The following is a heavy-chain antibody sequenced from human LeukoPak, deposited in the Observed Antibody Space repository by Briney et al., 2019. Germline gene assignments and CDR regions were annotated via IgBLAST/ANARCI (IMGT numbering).Heavy chain of an antibody. D-gene: IGHD6-13*01. CDR2: INPNSGGT. CDR3: ARDPLAAAGTSLYYYYYMDV. J-gene: IGHJ6*03. CDR1: GYTFTDYY. Sequence: ASVKVSCKASGYTFTDYYMQWVRQAPGQGLEWMGWINPNSGGTNYAQKFQGRVTMTRDTSISTAYMELSRLRSDGTAVYYCARDPLAAAGTSLYYYYYMDVWGKGTTVTISS. V-gene: IGHV1-2*02.